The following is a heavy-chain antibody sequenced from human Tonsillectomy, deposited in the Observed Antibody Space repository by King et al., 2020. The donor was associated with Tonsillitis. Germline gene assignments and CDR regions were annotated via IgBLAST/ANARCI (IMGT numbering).Heavy chain of an antibody. CDR3: AKFRLGISVAQGDRGDFDI. J-gene: IGHJ3*02. D-gene: IGHD6-19*01. V-gene: IGHV3-23*04. CDR2: MSGRGATS. Sequence: VQLVESGGGLVQPGGSLRLSCATSGFTFTNFAMAWVRQAPGKGLEWVSSMSGRGATSYHADSVRDRFTMSRDNPRTTVSLHMNSLRADDTAVYYCAKFRLGISVAQGDRGDFDIWGQGTVVTVSS. CDR1: GFTFTNFA.